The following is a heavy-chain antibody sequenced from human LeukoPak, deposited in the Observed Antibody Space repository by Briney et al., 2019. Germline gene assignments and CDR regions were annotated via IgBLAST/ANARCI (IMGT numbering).Heavy chain of an antibody. CDR3: AGAGYRHNWFDP. J-gene: IGHJ5*02. Sequence: GRSLRLSCAASGFTFSSYTMHWVRQAPGKGLQWVAVISYDGSNKYYADSVKGRFTISRDNSKNTLYLQMNSLRAEDTAVYYCAGAGYRHNWFDPWGQGTLVTVSS. CDR1: GFTFSSYT. D-gene: IGHD5-12*01. CDR2: ISYDGSNK. V-gene: IGHV3-30*04.